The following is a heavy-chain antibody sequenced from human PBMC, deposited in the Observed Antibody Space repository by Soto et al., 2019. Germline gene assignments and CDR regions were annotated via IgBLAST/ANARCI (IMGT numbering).Heavy chain of an antibody. D-gene: IGHD3-3*01. CDR1: GFTFSSYA. CDR3: ANSPGQYYDFWSGPTHTEDYYYYGMDV. J-gene: IGHJ6*02. CDR2: ISGSGGST. V-gene: IGHV3-23*01. Sequence: GGSLRLSCAASGFTFSSYAMSWVRQAPGKGLEWVSAISGSGGSTYYADSVKGRFTISRDNSKNTLYLQMNSLRAEDTAVYYCANSPGQYYDFWSGPTHTEDYYYYGMDVWGQGTTVTVSS.